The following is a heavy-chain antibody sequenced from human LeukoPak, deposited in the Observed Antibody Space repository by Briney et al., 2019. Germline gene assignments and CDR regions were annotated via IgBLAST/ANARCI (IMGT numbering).Heavy chain of an antibody. D-gene: IGHD6-19*01. CDR1: GFTFSSYS. J-gene: IGHJ4*02. CDR2: ISSSSSTI. Sequence: GGSLRLSCAASGFTFSSYSMNWVRQAPGKGLEWVSYISSSSSTIYYADPVKGRFTISRDNAKNSLYLQMNSLRAEDTAVYYCARDRRSSGWAFDYWGQGTLVTVSS. CDR3: ARDRRSSGWAFDY. V-gene: IGHV3-48*04.